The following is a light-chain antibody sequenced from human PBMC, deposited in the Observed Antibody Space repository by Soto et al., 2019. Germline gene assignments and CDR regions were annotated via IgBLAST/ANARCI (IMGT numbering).Light chain of an antibody. CDR2: DAS. V-gene: IGKV3D-15*01. Sequence: EIVMTQSPATLSVSPGERATLSCRASQSVSSYLAWYQQKPGQAPRLLIYDASNRATGIPARFSGSGSGTHFTLTITSLEPEDFAVYYCQEYDGAPPVTFGLGTRLEIK. CDR1: QSVSSY. J-gene: IGKJ5*01. CDR3: QEYDGAPPVT.